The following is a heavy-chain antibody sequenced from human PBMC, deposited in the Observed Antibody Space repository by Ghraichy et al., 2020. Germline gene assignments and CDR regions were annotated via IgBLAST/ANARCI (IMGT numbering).Heavy chain of an antibody. CDR1: GGSVSSGDYY. D-gene: IGHD3-3*01. CDR2: IYYSGST. J-gene: IGHJ6*02. V-gene: IGHV4-61*08. CDR3: ARELRFLDGTYYYYGMDV. Sequence: SETLSLTCTVSGGSVSSGDYYWSWIRQPPGKGLEWIAYIYYSGSTNYNPSLKSRATISVDTSKNQFSLKLSSVTAADTAVYYCARELRFLDGTYYYYGMDVWGLGTTVTVSS.